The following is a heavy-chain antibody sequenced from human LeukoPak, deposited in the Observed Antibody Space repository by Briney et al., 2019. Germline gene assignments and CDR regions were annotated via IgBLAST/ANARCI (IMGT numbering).Heavy chain of an antibody. CDR2: NYYSAST. Sequence: SETLSHTSTVSGGPISSRDYYWSWIRQPPANALEWIGYNYYSASTYYNPSLKSRVTISVDTSKNQFSLKLSSVTAADTAVYYCARYGSGSHNYWGQGTLVTVSS. J-gene: IGHJ4*02. D-gene: IGHD3-10*01. V-gene: IGHV4-30-4*08. CDR3: ARYGSGSHNY. CDR1: GGPISSRDYY.